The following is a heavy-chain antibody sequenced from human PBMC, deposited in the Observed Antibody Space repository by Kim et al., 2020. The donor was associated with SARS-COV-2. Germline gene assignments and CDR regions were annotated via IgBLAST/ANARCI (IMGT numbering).Heavy chain of an antibody. CDR3: ARRRFAMVRGVTDHDAFDI. D-gene: IGHD3-10*01. Sequence: SETLSLTCTASGGSISSYYWSWIRQPPGKGLEWIGYIYYSGSTNYNPSLKSRVTISVDTSKNQFSLKLSSVTAADTAVYYCARRRFAMVRGVTDHDAFDIWGQGTMVTVSS. CDR1: GGSISSYY. CDR2: IYYSGST. J-gene: IGHJ3*02. V-gene: IGHV4-59*13.